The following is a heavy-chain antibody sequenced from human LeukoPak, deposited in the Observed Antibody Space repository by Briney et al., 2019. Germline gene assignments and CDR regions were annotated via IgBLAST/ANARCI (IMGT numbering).Heavy chain of an antibody. CDR1: GFTFSSYS. V-gene: IGHV3-48*04. J-gene: IGHJ4*02. CDR2: ISSSSSTI. CDR3: ARDSPHLDY. Sequence: GGSLRLSCAASGFTFSSYSMNWVRQAPGKGLEWVSYISSSSSTIYYADSVKGRFTISRDNAKNSLYLQMNSLRAEDTAVYYCARDSPHLDYWGQGTLVTVSS.